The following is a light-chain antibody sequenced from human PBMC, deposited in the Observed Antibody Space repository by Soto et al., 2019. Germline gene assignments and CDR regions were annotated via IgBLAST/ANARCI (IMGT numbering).Light chain of an antibody. CDR2: EVS. V-gene: IGLV2-8*01. CDR3: SSYAGSNHNLL. CDR1: SSDVGGYNY. J-gene: IGLJ3*02. Sequence: QSALTQPPSASGSPGQSVTISCTGTSSDVGGYNYVSWYQQHPGKAPKLMIYEVSKRPSGVPDRFSGSKSGNTASLTVSGLQAEDEADYYCSSYAGSNHNLLFGGGTKLTVL.